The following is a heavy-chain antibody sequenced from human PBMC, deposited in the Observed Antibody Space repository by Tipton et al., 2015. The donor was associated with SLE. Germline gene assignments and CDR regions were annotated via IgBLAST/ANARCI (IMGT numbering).Heavy chain of an antibody. CDR2: ISYDGSNK. J-gene: IGHJ4*02. V-gene: IGHV3-30-3*01. Sequence: SLRLSCAASGFTFSSYAMHWVRQAPGKGLEWVAVISYDGSNKYYADSVKGRFTISRDNSKNTLYLQMNSLRAEDTAVYYCAKDREASGWFDYWGQGTLVTVSS. D-gene: IGHD6-19*01. CDR3: AKDREASGWFDY. CDR1: GFTFSSYA.